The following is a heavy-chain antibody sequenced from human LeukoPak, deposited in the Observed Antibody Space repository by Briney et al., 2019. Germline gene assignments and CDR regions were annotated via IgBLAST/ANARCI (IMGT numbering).Heavy chain of an antibody. CDR3: TRNNGGREVVGDWFDP. D-gene: IGHD1-26*01. V-gene: IGHV3-53*01. J-gene: IGHJ5*02. CDR2: IYSGGST. Sequence: PGGSLRLSCAASGFTVSSNYMSWVRQAPGKGLEWVSVIYSGGSTYYADSVRDRFTISRDNSKNTLYLQMKSLRAEDTAVYYCTRNNGGREVVGDWFDPWGQGTLVTVSS. CDR1: GFTVSSNY.